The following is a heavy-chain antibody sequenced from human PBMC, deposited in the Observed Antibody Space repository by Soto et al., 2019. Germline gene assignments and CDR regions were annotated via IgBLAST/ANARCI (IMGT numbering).Heavy chain of an antibody. CDR2: ISAYNGNT. J-gene: IGHJ6*02. Sequence: ASVKVSCKASGYTFTSYGISWVRQAPGQGLEWMGWISAYNGNTNYAQKLQGRVTMTTDTSTSTAYMELRSLRSDDTAVYYCARRQRDYDFWSGSLAGYYYYGMDVWGQGTTVTVSS. CDR1: GYTFTSYG. CDR3: ARRQRDYDFWSGSLAGYYYYGMDV. V-gene: IGHV1-18*01. D-gene: IGHD3-3*01.